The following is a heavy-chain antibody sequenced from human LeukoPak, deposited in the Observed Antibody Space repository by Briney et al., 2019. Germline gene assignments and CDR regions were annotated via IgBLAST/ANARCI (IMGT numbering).Heavy chain of an antibody. CDR2: IRYDGSNK. Sequence: GGSLRLSCAASGFTFSSYGMHWVRQAPGKGLEWVAFIRYDGSNKYYADSVKGRFTISRDNSKNTLYLQMNSLRAEDTAVYYCAKASHLYYGSGSYQLDYWGQGTLVTVSS. CDR3: AKASHLYYGSGSYQLDY. D-gene: IGHD3-10*01. V-gene: IGHV3-30*02. J-gene: IGHJ4*02. CDR1: GFTFSSYG.